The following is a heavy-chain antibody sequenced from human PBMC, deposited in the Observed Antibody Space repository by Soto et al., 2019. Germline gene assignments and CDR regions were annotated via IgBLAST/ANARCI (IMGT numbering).Heavy chain of an antibody. D-gene: IGHD2-2*01. J-gene: IGHJ6*02. CDR3: ARHGSDIVVVPAADYYYYGMDV. CDR2: IYPGDSDT. CDR1: GYSFTSYW. Sequence: GESLKISCKGSGYSFTSYWIGWVRQMPGKGLEWMGIIYPGDSDTRYSPSFQGQVTISADKSISTAYLQWSSLKASDTAMYYCARHGSDIVVVPAADYYYYGMDVWGQGTTVTVYS. V-gene: IGHV5-51*01.